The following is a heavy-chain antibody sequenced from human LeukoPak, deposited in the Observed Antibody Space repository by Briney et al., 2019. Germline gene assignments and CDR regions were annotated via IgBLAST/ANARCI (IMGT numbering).Heavy chain of an antibody. CDR1: GFTFSTFA. J-gene: IGHJ4*02. Sequence: GGSLRLSCEASGFTFSTFAMIWVRQPPGKGLEWVSSIFPSGGEIHYADSVRGRFTISRDNSKSTLSLQMNGLRAEDTAIYYCATYRQVLLPFESWGQGTLVTVSS. D-gene: IGHD2-8*02. CDR2: IFPSGGEI. V-gene: IGHV3-23*01. CDR3: ATYRQVLLPFES.